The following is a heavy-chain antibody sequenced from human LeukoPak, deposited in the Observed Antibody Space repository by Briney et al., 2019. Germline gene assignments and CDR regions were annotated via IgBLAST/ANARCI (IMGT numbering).Heavy chain of an antibody. CDR2: INHSGTT. V-gene: IGHV4-34*01. CDR1: GGSLSDYY. D-gene: IGHD6-19*01. CDR3: ATSAWVAGPWLDP. J-gene: IGHJ5*02. Sequence: SETLSLTCAVYGGSLSDYYWSWICQPLGKGLEWIGEINHSGTTNYNPSLKSRVTMSVDTSNNQFSLKLSSVTAADTAVFYCATSAWVAGPWLDPWGQGTLVTVSS.